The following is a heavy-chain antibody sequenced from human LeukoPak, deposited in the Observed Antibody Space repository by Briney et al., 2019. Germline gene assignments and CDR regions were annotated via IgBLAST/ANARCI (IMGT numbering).Heavy chain of an antibody. CDR3: ARALLWFGEPSHIDY. V-gene: IGHV1-18*01. Sequence: GASVKVSCKTSGGTFSSSAITWVRQAPGQGLEWMGWITAYNDNTNYAQKLQGRVTMTTDTSTSTAYMELRSLRSDDTAVYYCARALLWFGEPSHIDYWGQGTLVTASS. CDR2: ITAYNDNT. CDR1: GGTFSSSA. J-gene: IGHJ4*02. D-gene: IGHD3-10*01.